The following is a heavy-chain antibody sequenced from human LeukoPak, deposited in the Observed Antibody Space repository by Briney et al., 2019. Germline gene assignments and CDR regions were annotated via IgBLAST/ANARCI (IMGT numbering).Heavy chain of an antibody. Sequence: SVKVSCKASGGTFSNYPISWVRQAPGQGLEWMGGIIPIFGTANYAQKFQGRVTITADESSSTAYMEVSSLRPEDTAVYYCARAGEITVTTWLNAFDVWGQGTMVTVSS. CDR1: GGTFSNYP. CDR3: ARAGEITVTTWLNAFDV. J-gene: IGHJ3*01. D-gene: IGHD4-17*01. CDR2: IIPIFGTA. V-gene: IGHV1-69*13.